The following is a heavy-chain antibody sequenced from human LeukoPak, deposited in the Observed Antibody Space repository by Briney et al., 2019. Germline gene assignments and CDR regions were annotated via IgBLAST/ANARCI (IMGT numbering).Heavy chain of an antibody. CDR2: MNPNSGNT. J-gene: IGHJ3*02. V-gene: IGHV1-8*01. D-gene: IGHD3-16*01. CDR1: GYTFTSYD. Sequence: ASVKVSCKASGYTFTSYDINWVRQATGQGLEWMGWMNPNSGNTGYAQKFQGRVTMTRNTSISTAYMELSSLRSEDTAVYYCARVYDYVWGSPRRGAFDIWGQGTMVTVSS. CDR3: ARVYDYVWGSPRRGAFDI.